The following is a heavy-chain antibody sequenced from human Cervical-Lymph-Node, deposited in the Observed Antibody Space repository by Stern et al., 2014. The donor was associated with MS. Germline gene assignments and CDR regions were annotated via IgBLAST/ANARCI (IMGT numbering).Heavy chain of an antibody. V-gene: IGHV1-46*01. CDR1: GYTFTSYY. J-gene: IGHJ6*02. CDR2: INPSGGRT. D-gene: IGHD6-13*01. Sequence: QVQLGQSGAEVKKPGASVKVSCKASGYTFTSYYMNWVRQAPGQGLEWMGIINPSGGRTSHAQKFQGRGTLTRDTSTSTVYMELSSLRSEDTAVYYCASSWDYYYGMDVWGQGTTVTVSS. CDR3: ASSWDYYYGMDV.